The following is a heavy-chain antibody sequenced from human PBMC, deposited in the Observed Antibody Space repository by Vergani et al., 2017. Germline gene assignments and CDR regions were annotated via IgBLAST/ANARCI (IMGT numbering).Heavy chain of an antibody. CDR1: GFTFGDYA. D-gene: IGHD6-19*01. CDR2: IRSKAYGGTT. V-gene: IGHV3-49*04. CDR3: TREVAGDY. J-gene: IGHJ4*02. Sequence: EVQLVESGGGLVQPGRSLRLSCTASGFTFGDYAMSWVRQAPGKGLEWVGFIRSKAYGGTTEYAASVKGRFTISRDDSKSIAYLQMNSLKTEDTAVYYCTREVAGDYWGQGTLVTVSS.